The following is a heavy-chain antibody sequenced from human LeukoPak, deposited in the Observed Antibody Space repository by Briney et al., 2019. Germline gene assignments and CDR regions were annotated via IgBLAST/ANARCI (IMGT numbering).Heavy chain of an antibody. CDR2: ISYDGSNK. V-gene: IGHV3-30*18. J-gene: IGHJ6*02. Sequence: PGGSLRLSCAASGFTFSSYEMNWVRQAPGKGLEWVAVISYDGSNKYYADSVKGRFTISRDNSKNTLYLQMNSLRAEDTAVYYCAKDDIAVAGTAYYYYGMDVWGQETTVTVSS. CDR3: AKDDIAVAGTAYYYYGMDV. D-gene: IGHD6-19*01. CDR1: GFTFSSYE.